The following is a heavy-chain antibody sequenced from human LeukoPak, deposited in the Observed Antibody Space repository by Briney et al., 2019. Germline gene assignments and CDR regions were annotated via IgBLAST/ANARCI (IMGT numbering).Heavy chain of an antibody. V-gene: IGHV4-34*01. Sequence: SETLSLTCAVYGGSFSGYYWSWIRQPPGKGLEWIGEINHSGSTNYNPSLKSRATISVDTSKNQFSLKLSSVTAADTAVYYCVRGRYSSGWFKDKNWFDPWGQGIPVTVSS. CDR3: VRGRYSSGWFKDKNWFDP. J-gene: IGHJ5*02. CDR1: GGSFSGYY. D-gene: IGHD6-19*01. CDR2: INHSGST.